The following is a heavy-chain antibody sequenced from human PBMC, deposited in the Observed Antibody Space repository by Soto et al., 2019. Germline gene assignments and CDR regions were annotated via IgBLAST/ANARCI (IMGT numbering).Heavy chain of an antibody. Sequence: EVQVLESGGGLVQPGGSLRLSCAASGFTFSRYAMSWVRQAPGQGREWVSAISGSGRNPDYADSVKGRFTISRDNSKKTLYLQMNSLRAEDTGLYYCAKTASMTIRDGFDHWGQGTLVTVSS. CDR2: ISGSGRNP. CDR1: GFTFSRYA. D-gene: IGHD4-17*01. J-gene: IGHJ4*02. V-gene: IGHV3-23*01. CDR3: AKTASMTIRDGFDH.